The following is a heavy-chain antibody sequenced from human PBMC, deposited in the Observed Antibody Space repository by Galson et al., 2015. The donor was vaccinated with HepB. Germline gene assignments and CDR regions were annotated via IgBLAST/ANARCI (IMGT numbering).Heavy chain of an antibody. V-gene: IGHV3-15*07. Sequence: SLRLSCAASGITFSNAWMNWVRQAPGKGLEWVGRIKIKTDGGTTDYAAPVKGSFSISRDDSRSTLYLQMNSLKREDTAVYYCATGGAFCGGDCYSWNFFDFWGQGTLVTVSS. CDR1: GITFSNAW. CDR2: IKIKTDGGTT. J-gene: IGHJ4*02. CDR3: ATGGAFCGGDCYSWNFFDF. D-gene: IGHD2-21*02.